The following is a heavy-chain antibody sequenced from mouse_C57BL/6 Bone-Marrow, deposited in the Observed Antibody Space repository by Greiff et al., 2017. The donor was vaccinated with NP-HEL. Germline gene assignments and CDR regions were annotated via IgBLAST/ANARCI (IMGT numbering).Heavy chain of an antibody. CDR3: ARGPQLGFFDY. J-gene: IGHJ2*01. CDR1: GFTFSDYY. D-gene: IGHD4-1*02. Sequence: EVQLVESGGGLVQPGGSLKLSCAASGFTFSDYYMYWVRQTPEKRLEWVAYISNGGGSTYYPDTVKGRFTISRDNAKNTLYLQMSRLKSEDTAMYYCARGPQLGFFDYWGQGTTLTVSS. CDR2: ISNGGGST. V-gene: IGHV5-12*01.